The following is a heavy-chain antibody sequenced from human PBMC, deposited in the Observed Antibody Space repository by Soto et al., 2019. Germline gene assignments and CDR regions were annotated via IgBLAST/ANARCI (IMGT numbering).Heavy chain of an antibody. CDR2: IYYSGST. J-gene: IGHJ3*02. Sequence: QVQLQESGPGLVTPSETLSLTCTVSGGSISTYYWTWIRQSPEKGLEWLGNIYYSGSTNYSPSLNSRLTFSLDTSKNQVSLKLRSVTAADTAVYYCARESRCVNGACGNVFDIWGRGTKVTVSS. V-gene: IGHV4-59*12. CDR3: ARESRCVNGACGNVFDI. CDR1: GGSISTYY. D-gene: IGHD2-8*01.